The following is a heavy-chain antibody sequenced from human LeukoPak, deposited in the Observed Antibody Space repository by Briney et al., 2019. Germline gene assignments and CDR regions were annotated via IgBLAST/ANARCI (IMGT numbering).Heavy chain of an antibody. J-gene: IGHJ6*03. CDR1: GDSVSSNTVA. Sequence: SQTLSLTCAISGDSVSSNTVAWNWIRQSPSRGLEWLGRTYYRSKWYNDYAVSVKGRLTINPDISKNQVSLQLNSVTAADTAVYYCARTTEGGYTYGYFYYYYMDVWGKGTTVTISS. CDR3: ARTTEGGYTYGYFYYYYMDV. V-gene: IGHV6-1*01. CDR2: TYYRSKWYN. D-gene: IGHD5-18*01.